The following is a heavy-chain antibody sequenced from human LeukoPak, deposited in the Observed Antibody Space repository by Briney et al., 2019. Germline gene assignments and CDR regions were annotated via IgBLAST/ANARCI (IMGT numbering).Heavy chain of an antibody. CDR3: TRVFVGDEYSSSGY. Sequence: PGGSLRLSCAASGFTFSRYYMHWVRQAPGKGLVWVSRINSDGSSTTYADSVKGRFTISRDNAKNTLYLQMNSLKDEDTAVYYCTRVFVGDEYSSSGYWGQGTLVTVSS. V-gene: IGHV3-74*01. D-gene: IGHD6-13*01. J-gene: IGHJ4*02. CDR1: GFTFSRYY. CDR2: INSDGSST.